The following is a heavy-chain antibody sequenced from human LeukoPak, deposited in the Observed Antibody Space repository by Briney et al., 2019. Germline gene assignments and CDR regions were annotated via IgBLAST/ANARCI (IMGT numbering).Heavy chain of an antibody. J-gene: IGHJ4*02. V-gene: IGHV4-34*01. CDR1: GGSFSGYY. Sequence: SETLSLTCAVYGGSFSGYYWSGIRQPPGKGLEWIGEINHSGSTNYNPSLKSRVTISVDTSKNQFSLKLSSVTAADTAVYYCARGGGGSYYFDYWGQGTLVTVSS. CDR2: INHSGST. CDR3: ARGGGGSYYFDY. D-gene: IGHD1-26*01.